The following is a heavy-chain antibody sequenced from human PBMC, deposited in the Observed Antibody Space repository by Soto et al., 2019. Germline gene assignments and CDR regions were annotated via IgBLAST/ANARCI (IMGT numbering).Heavy chain of an antibody. CDR3: ARSNKVVDDAFDI. CDR2: IYYSGST. CDR1: GGSISSYY. D-gene: IGHD2-2*01. J-gene: IGHJ3*02. V-gene: IGHV4-59*01. Sequence: PSETLSLTCTVSGGSISSYYWSWIRQPPGKGLEWIGYIYYSGSTNYNPSLKSRVTISVDTSKNQFSLKLSSVTAADTAVYYCARSNKVVDDAFDIWGQGTMVTVS.